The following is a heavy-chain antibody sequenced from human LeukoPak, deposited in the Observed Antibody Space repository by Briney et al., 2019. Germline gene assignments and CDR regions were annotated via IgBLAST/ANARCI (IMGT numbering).Heavy chain of an antibody. D-gene: IGHD3-22*01. CDR2: INWSGDNT. J-gene: IGHJ4*02. V-gene: IGHV3-20*04. CDR3: AKDRYYDSSGYYEDY. Sequence: GGSLRLSCEDSGFTFADYGLSWVRQAPGKGPQWVAGINWSGDNTFYADSVKGRFTISRDNSKNTLYLQMNSLRAEDTAVYYCAKDRYYDSSGYYEDYWGQGTLVTVSS. CDR1: GFTFADYG.